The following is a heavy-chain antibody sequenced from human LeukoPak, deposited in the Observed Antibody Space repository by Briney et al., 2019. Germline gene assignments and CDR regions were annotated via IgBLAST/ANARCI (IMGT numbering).Heavy chain of an antibody. CDR1: RYTSSRYS. CDR3: ARVYSWPPAIDY. Sequence: GGGLRLSCADPRYTSSRYSMKSVPHAPGKGRECGSHICSRSIYIHSTESARGRFTISRDNTKNTRYLQKNTLRAEDTAAYYCARVYSWPPAIDYWGQGTLVSVSS. CDR2: ICSRSIYI. V-gene: IGHV3-21*01. D-gene: IGHD2-15*01. J-gene: IGHJ4*02.